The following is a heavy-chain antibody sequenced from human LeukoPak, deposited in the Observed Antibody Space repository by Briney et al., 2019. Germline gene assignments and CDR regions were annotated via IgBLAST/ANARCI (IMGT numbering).Heavy chain of an antibody. CDR1: GYSISSGYY. Sequence: SETLPLTCTVSGYSISSGYYWGWIRQPPGKGLEWIGSVYHSRSTYYNPSLKSRVTISVDTSKNQFSLKLSSVTAADTAVYYCARALGGDYYYYYMDVWGKGTTVTVSS. CDR3: ARALGGDYYYYYMDV. V-gene: IGHV4-38-2*02. D-gene: IGHD4-17*01. CDR2: VYHSRST. J-gene: IGHJ6*03.